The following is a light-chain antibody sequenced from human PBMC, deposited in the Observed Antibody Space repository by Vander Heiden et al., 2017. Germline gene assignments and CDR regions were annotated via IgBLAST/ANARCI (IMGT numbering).Light chain of an antibody. CDR3: SSYAGSNNLV. V-gene: IGLV2-8*01. Sequence: QSALTQPPSASGSPGQSLTISCTGTSSEVGAYDYVTWYQQPPGKAPNLMIDDVTQRPSGVPGRFSGSKSGNTASLTVSGLQAEDDADYFCSSYAGSNNLVFGGGTKLTVV. CDR1: SSEVGAYDY. CDR2: DVT. J-gene: IGLJ3*02.